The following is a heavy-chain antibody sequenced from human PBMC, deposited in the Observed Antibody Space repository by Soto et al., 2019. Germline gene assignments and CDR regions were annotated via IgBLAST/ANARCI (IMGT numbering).Heavy chain of an antibody. J-gene: IGHJ4*02. Sequence: EVQLVESGGNLVQPGGSLRLSCAASGFRLSLYSMNWVRQAPGKGLEWSAYITSETKTIKYADSVRGRFTISRDNGKNSVYLQMNSLRDEDTAGYYCARSVDGHCVYRGQGNVV. CDR3: ARSVDGHCVY. CDR1: GFRLSLYS. D-gene: IGHD2-21*01. CDR2: ITSETKTI. V-gene: IGHV3-48*02.